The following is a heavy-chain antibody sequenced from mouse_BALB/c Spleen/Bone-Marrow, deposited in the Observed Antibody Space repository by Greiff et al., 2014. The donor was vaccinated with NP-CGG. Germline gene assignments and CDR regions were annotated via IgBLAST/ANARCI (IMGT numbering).Heavy chain of an antibody. J-gene: IGHJ3*01. D-gene: IGHD1-2*01. CDR2: IYPGSGST. CDR1: GYTFTSYW. Sequence: LQQSGSELVRPGALVKLSCKASGYTFTSYWMHWVKQRPGQGLEWIGNIYPGSGSTNYDEKFKSKATLTVDTSSSTAYMQLSSLTSEDSAVYYCTSLRLPYWGQGTLVTVSA. CDR3: TSLRLPY. V-gene: IGHV1S22*01.